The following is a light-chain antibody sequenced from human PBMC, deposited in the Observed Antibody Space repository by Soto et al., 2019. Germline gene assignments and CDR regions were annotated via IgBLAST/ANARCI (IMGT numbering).Light chain of an antibody. CDR2: WAS. CDR3: QQYYGTPRA. J-gene: IGKJ4*01. V-gene: IGKV4-1*01. CDR1: QSVLSSSNNRNY. Sequence: IVMTRSPDSLSVSLVERATINCRSSQSVLSSSNNRNYLAWFQQKPGQPPKLLIYWASTRESGVPDRFSGSGSGTDFTLSISSLQAEDVAVYYCQQYYGTPRAFGGGTKVDIK.